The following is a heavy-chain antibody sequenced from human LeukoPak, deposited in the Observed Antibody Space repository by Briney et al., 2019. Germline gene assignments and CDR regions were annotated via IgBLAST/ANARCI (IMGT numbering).Heavy chain of an antibody. Sequence: PGGSLRLSCAASGFTFTCCWMSWVRQAAGKGLEWVASIKQDGREKFYADSVKGRFTISRDNARNSLSLQMNSLRAEDTAVYYCARVPGVTRYFDYWGQGIQVTVSS. D-gene: IGHD2-21*02. J-gene: IGHJ4*02. CDR2: IKQDGREK. CDR3: ARVPGVTRYFDY. CDR1: GFTFTCCW. V-gene: IGHV3-7*01.